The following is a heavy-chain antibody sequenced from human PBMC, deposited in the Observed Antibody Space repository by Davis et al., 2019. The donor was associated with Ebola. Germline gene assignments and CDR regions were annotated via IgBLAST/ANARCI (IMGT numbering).Heavy chain of an antibody. D-gene: IGHD1-26*01. CDR1: GYTFSSYD. CDR3: ARAPSYRSSKWDWLDP. J-gene: IGHJ5*02. CDR2: MNPNSGNT. Sequence: ASVKVSCKTSGYTFSSYDINWVRQATGQGLEWVGWMNPNSGNTGYAQKFQGRVTTTRNTSISTAYMELSSLRFEDTAVYYCARAPSYRSSKWDWLDPWGQGTLVSVSS. V-gene: IGHV1-8*01.